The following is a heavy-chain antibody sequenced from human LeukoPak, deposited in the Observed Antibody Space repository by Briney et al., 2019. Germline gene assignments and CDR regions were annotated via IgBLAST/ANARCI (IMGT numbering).Heavy chain of an antibody. CDR2: ISASGRTT. J-gene: IGHJ4*02. CDR1: GVPFNHYS. D-gene: IGHD6-6*01. CDR3: ASQSSSSSTRAPDF. Sequence: PGGSLRLSCAASGVPFNHYSLNWVRQPPGKGLEWISYISASGRTTYYADSVKGRFTISRDHATLYLHMDTLRSEDTALYYCASQSSSSSTRAPDFWALGNLVTVSS. V-gene: IGHV3-48*01.